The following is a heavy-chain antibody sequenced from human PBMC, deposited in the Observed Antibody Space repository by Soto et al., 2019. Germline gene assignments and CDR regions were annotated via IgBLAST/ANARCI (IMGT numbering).Heavy chain of an antibody. CDR1: GFTFSIHS. CDR2: ISNGGATI. Sequence: EVQLVESGGGLVQPGESLRLSCAASGFTFSIHSMNWVRQAPGKGLEWVSYISNGGATIYYADSMKGRFTISRDNAKNSLYLQMNSLRDEDTAVYYCVREWFGELSCGQGTLVTVSS. J-gene: IGHJ5*02. D-gene: IGHD3-10*01. CDR3: VREWFGELS. V-gene: IGHV3-48*02.